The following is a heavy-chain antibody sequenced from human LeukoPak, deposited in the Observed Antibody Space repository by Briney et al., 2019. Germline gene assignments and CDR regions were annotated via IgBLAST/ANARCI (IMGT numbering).Heavy chain of an antibody. J-gene: IGHJ6*03. CDR3: KYSGYDSVGGNYYYYMDV. CDR2: ISGSGSST. CDR1: GFTFSSYA. D-gene: IGHD5-12*01. Sequence: GGSLRLSCAASGFTFSSYAMSWVRQAPGKGLEWVSLISGSGSSTSYADSVKGRFTISRDNSKNTLYLQMNSLKTEDTAVYYCKYSGYDSVGGNYYYYMDVWGKGTTVTISS. V-gene: IGHV3-23*01.